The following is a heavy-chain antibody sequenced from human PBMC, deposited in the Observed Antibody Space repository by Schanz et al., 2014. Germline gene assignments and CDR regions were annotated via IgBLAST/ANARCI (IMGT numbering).Heavy chain of an antibody. Sequence: QVQLVQSAPEVKKPGASVKVSCKASGYTFTSYGITWVRQAPGQGPEWMGWISAFDDKTDYAQNFQGRLIMTTDTSTTTVDMEVRGLRSDDTAVYYCAREARVITGGAFDDWGQGTMVTVSS. CDR1: GYTFTSYG. J-gene: IGHJ3*01. CDR2: ISAFDDKT. CDR3: AREARVITGGAFDD. V-gene: IGHV1-18*01. D-gene: IGHD3-22*01.